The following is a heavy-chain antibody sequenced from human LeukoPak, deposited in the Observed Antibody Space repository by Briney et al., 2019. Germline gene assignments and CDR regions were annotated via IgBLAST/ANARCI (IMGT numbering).Heavy chain of an antibody. V-gene: IGHV3-30*04. Sequence: HSGGSLRLSCAASGFTFSSYAMHWVRQAPGKGLEWVAVISYDGSNKYYADSVKGRFTISRDNSKNTLYLQMNSLRAEDTAVYYCAKALYDQGGLYDYWGQGTLVTVSS. CDR2: ISYDGSNK. J-gene: IGHJ4*02. CDR3: AKALYDQGGLYDY. D-gene: IGHD3-3*01. CDR1: GFTFSSYA.